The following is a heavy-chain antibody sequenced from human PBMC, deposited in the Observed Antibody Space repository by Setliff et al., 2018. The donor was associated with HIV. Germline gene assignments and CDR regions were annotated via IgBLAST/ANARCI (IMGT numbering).Heavy chain of an antibody. D-gene: IGHD1-26*01. Sequence: SETLSLTCTVSGDSISNYHWSWIRQPPGKRLEFIGFFHHSGSPIYNPSLDSRVNISVDTSKHQFSLNLISVTSADTAVYYCAGGPGTTSIDYWAQGTLVTVSS. CDR3: AGGPGTTSIDY. J-gene: IGHJ4*02. CDR1: GDSISNYH. V-gene: IGHV4-59*13. CDR2: FHHSGSP.